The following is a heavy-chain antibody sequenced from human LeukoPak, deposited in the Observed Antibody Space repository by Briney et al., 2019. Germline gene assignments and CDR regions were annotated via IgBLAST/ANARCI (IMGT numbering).Heavy chain of an antibody. CDR1: GYTFTSYD. Sequence: SVKVSCKASGYTFTSYDINWVRQATGQGLEWMGWMNPNSGNTGYAQRFQGRVTMTRNTSISTAYMELSSLRSEDTAVYFCARRGAGYCSGGRCYRNWFDPWGQGTLVTVSS. V-gene: IGHV1-8*01. CDR3: ARRGAGYCSGGRCYRNWFDP. J-gene: IGHJ5*02. D-gene: IGHD2-15*01. CDR2: MNPNSGNT.